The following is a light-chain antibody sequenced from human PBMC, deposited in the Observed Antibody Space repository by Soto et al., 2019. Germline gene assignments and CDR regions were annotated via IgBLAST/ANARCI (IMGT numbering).Light chain of an antibody. J-gene: IGKJ4*01. CDR1: QRVGNY. CDR2: RTS. CDR3: QQYNNWPRAT. Sequence: TVLTQSPATLSSSPGERASLSCRASQRVGNYLAWFQQKPGQAPRLLMFRTSSRATGFPARFSGSGSGTEFNLTISSLQSEDFGVYYCQQYNNWPRATFGGGTKGDIK. V-gene: IGKV3-15*01.